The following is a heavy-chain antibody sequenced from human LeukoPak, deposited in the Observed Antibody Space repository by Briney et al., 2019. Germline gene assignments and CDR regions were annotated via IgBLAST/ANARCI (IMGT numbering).Heavy chain of an antibody. CDR3: ARDKVVGATRFDY. V-gene: IGHV3-7*01. D-gene: IGHD1-26*01. J-gene: IGHJ4*02. CDR2: IKQDGSEK. CDR1: GFTFSSYW. Sequence: GGSLRLSCAASGFTFSSYWMSWVRQAPGKGLEWVANIKQDGSEKYYVDSVKGRFTISRDNAKNSLYLQMNSLRAEDTAVYYCARDKVVGATRFDYWGQGTLVTVSS.